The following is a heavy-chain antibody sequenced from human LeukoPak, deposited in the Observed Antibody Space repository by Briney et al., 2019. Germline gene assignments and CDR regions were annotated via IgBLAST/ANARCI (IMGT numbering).Heavy chain of an antibody. Sequence: ASVKVSCKASGYTFTSYAMNWVRQAPGQGLEWMGWINTNTGNPTYAQGFTGRFVFSLDTSVSTAYLQISSLKAEDTAVYYRARGAACSGGSCYSLGWFDPWGQGTLVTVSS. CDR1: GYTFTSYA. CDR2: INTNTGNP. D-gene: IGHD2-15*01. J-gene: IGHJ5*02. CDR3: ARGAACSGGSCYSLGWFDP. V-gene: IGHV7-4-1*02.